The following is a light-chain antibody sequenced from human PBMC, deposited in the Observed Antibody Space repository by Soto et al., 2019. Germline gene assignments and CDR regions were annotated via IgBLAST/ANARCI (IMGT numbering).Light chain of an antibody. CDR2: DAS. V-gene: IGKV1-5*01. Sequence: DIQMTQSPSTLSASVGDRVTITCRASQSISSWLAWYQQKPGKAPKLLIYDASSLESGVPSRFSGSGSGTEFTLTISSLRPDDFATYYCQQYNSYSLSTFGQGTKLEIK. CDR1: QSISSW. CDR3: QQYNSYSLST. J-gene: IGKJ2*01.